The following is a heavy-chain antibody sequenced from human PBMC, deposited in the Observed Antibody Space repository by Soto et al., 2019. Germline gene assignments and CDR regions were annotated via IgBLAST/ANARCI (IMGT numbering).Heavy chain of an antibody. Sequence: ASVKFSCESSGYTLTSYGISWVRQAPGQGLEWMGWISAYNGNTNYSQKFQGRVTMTRNTSISTAYMELSSLRSEDTAVYYCASVDYGDAYGMDVWGQGTTVTVSS. D-gene: IGHD4-17*01. J-gene: IGHJ6*02. CDR1: GYTLTSYG. CDR2: ISAYNGNT. CDR3: ASVDYGDAYGMDV. V-gene: IGHV1-18*01.